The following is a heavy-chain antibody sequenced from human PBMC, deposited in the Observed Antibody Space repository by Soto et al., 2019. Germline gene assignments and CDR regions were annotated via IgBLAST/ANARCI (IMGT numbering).Heavy chain of an antibody. J-gene: IGHJ6*02. CDR2: ISGGGGDT. CDR1: GFTFSAYA. CDR3: AKGGTSSGPYYYGLDV. D-gene: IGHD6-19*01. Sequence: EVQLLESGGGLVQPGGSLRLSCAASGFTFSAYAMSWVRQAPGKGLQWVSAISGGGGDTYYADSVKGRFTISRDNSENTLYLLMHSLRTEDTAVYYCAKGGTSSGPYYYGLDVWGQGTTVTVSS. V-gene: IGHV3-23*01.